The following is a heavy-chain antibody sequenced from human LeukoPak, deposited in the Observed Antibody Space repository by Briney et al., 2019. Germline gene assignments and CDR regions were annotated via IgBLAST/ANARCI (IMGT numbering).Heavy chain of an antibody. V-gene: IGHV1-18*04. D-gene: IGHD3-10*01. CDR2: ISAYNGNT. Sequence: GESLKISCNSSGYIYTSYWIGWVRQMPGKGLEWMGWISAYNGNTNYAQKLQGRVTMTTDTSTSTAYMELRSLRSDDTAVYYCARDRPRITMVRGDYNWFDPWGQGTLVTVSS. CDR3: ARDRPRITMVRGDYNWFDP. CDR1: GYIYTSYW. J-gene: IGHJ5*02.